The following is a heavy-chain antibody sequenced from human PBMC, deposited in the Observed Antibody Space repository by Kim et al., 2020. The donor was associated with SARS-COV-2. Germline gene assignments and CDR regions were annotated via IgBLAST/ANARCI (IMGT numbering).Heavy chain of an antibody. CDR1: GGSISSGGYY. CDR3: ARASITIIVVQAFDI. V-gene: IGHV4-31*03. CDR2: IYYSGST. Sequence: SETLSLTCTVSGGSISSGGYYWSWIRQHPGKGPEWIGYIYYSGSTYYNPSLKSRVTLSVDTSKNQFSLKLSSVTAADTAVYYCARASITIIVVQAFDIWGQGTMVTVSS. J-gene: IGHJ3*02. D-gene: IGHD3-22*01.